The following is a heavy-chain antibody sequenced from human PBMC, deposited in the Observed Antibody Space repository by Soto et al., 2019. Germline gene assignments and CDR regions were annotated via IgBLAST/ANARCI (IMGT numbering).Heavy chain of an antibody. CDR2: IDYSGST. Sequence: PSETLSLTCTVSGGSIRSGGYYWTWFRQHPGKGLECIGYIDYSGSTNYNPSLKSRVTISVDTSKNQFSLKLSSVTAADTAVYYCARRWGYSFDYWGQGTLVTVSS. V-gene: IGHV4-61*08. CDR1: GGSIRSGGYY. J-gene: IGHJ4*02. CDR3: ARRWGYSFDY. D-gene: IGHD3-22*01.